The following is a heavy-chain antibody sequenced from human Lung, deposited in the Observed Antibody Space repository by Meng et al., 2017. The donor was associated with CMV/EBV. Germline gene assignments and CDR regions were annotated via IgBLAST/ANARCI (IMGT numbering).Heavy chain of an antibody. CDR3: AREAGTFPGGFDT. Sequence: GEXXKISCAASEFTFSSHWIHWVRQAPGKGLVWVSHIRGDGKDIGYAGSVKGRFTITRDNDKNTAYLQMNSLRAEDTAVYYCAREAGTFPGGFDTWGQGTTVTVSS. V-gene: IGHV3-74*01. CDR2: IRGDGKDI. D-gene: IGHD1-14*01. J-gene: IGHJ3*02. CDR1: EFTFSSHW.